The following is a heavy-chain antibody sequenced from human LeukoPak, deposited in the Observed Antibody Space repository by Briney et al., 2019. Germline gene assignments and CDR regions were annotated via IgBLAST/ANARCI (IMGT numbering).Heavy chain of an antibody. CDR1: GFTFDSFD. J-gene: IGHJ4*02. D-gene: IGHD5-24*01. CDR3: ARMMATIPRGVPDY. V-gene: IGHV3-7*01. CDR2: LKQDGSEK. Sequence: PGGSLRLSCEASGFTFDSFDMTWVRQAPGKGLEWVANLKQDGSEKYYVDSVKDRFTISRDNAKSSLYLQMDSLRAEDTAVYYCARMMATIPRGVPDYWGQGTLVTVSS.